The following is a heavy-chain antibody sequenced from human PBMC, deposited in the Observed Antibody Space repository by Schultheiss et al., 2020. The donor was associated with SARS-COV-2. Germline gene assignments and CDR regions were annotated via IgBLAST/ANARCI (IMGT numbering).Heavy chain of an antibody. CDR1: GYTFTSYY. CDR3: ARDLVTVATARFDP. V-gene: IGHV1-2*02. CDR2: INCNSGGT. Sequence: ASVKVSCKASGYTFTSYYMHWVRQAPGQGLEWMGWINCNSGGTNYAQKFQGRITMTRDTSINTVYMEVGNLRYDDTAVYYCARDLVTVATARFDPWGQGTPVTVSS. D-gene: IGHD5-12*01. J-gene: IGHJ5*02.